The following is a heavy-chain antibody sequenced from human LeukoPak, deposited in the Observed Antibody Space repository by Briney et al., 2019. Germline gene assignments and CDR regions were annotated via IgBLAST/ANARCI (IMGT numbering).Heavy chain of an antibody. V-gene: IGHV1-2*06. Sequence: ASVKVSCKASGYTFTGYYMHWVRQAPGQGLEWMGRIDPNSGGTNYAQKFQGRVTMTRDTSISTAYMELSRLRSDDTAVYYCTRDRGYDYFFDYWGQGTLVTVSS. CDR1: GYTFTGYY. J-gene: IGHJ4*02. CDR2: IDPNSGGT. CDR3: TRDRGYDYFFDY. D-gene: IGHD5-12*01.